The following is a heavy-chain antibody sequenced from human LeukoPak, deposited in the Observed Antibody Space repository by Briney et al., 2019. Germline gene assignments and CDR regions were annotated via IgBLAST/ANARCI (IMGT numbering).Heavy chain of an antibody. CDR3: ARGPSFRRALDD. CDR1: GGSFSGYY. CDR2: INHSGST. D-gene: IGHD2/OR15-2a*01. Sequence: SETLSLTCAVYGGSFSGYYWTWIRQPPGKGLEWIGEINHSGSTNYNPSLKSRVTISVDTSKNQFSLKVSSVTAADTAVYYCARGPSFRRALDDWGQGTLVTVSS. V-gene: IGHV4-34*01. J-gene: IGHJ4*02.